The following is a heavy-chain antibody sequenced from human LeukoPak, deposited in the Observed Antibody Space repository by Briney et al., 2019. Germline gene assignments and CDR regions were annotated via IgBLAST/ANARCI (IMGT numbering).Heavy chain of an antibody. CDR1: GYTFTGYY. Sequence: GASVKVSCKASGYTFTGYYMHWVRQAPGQALEWMGWINPNSGGTNYAQKFQGKVTMTRDTSISTAYMELSRLRSDDTAVYYCARDYSGYSRAGFGYWGQGNLVTVSS. V-gene: IGHV1-2*02. D-gene: IGHD6-13*01. CDR3: ARDYSGYSRAGFGY. CDR2: INPNSGGT. J-gene: IGHJ4*02.